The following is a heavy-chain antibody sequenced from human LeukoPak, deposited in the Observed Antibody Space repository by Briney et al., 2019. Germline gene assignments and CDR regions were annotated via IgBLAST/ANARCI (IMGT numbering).Heavy chain of an antibody. V-gene: IGHV4-30-4*01. D-gene: IGHD3-10*01. J-gene: IGHJ4*02. CDR3: ARGERLRPKGSGSYPPDY. CDR1: GGSISSGDYY. Sequence: MSSQTLSLTCTVSGGSISSGDYYWSWIRQPPGKGLEWIGYIYYSGSTYYNPSLKSRVTISVDTSKNQFSLKLSSVTAADTAVYYCARGERLRPKGSGSYPPDYWGQGTLVTVSS. CDR2: IYYSGST.